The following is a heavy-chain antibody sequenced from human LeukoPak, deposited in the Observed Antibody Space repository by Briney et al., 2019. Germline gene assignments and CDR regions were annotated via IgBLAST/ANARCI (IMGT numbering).Heavy chain of an antibody. J-gene: IGHJ4*02. Sequence: GGSLRLSCAASGFTFSSYAMSWVRQAPGKGLEWVAVISYDGSNKYYADSVKGRFTISRDNSKNTLYLQMNSLRAEDTAVYYCARGLVVATGFDYWGQGTLVTVSS. CDR1: GFTFSSYA. CDR3: ARGLVVATGFDY. V-gene: IGHV3-30-3*01. D-gene: IGHD5-12*01. CDR2: ISYDGSNK.